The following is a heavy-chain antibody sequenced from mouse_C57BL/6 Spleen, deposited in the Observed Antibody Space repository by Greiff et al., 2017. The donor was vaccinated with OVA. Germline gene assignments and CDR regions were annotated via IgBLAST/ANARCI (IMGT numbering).Heavy chain of an antibody. CDR2: IDPSDSET. CDR1: GYTFTSYW. J-gene: IGHJ4*01. CDR3: ARSTMITRYYAMDY. Sequence: VQLQQPGAELVRPGSSVKLSCKASGYTFTSYWMHWVKQRPIQGLEWIGNIDPSDSETHYNQKFKDKATLTVDKSSSTAYMQLSSLTSEDSAVYYCARSTMITRYYAMDYWGQGTSVTVSS. D-gene: IGHD2-4*01. V-gene: IGHV1-52*01.